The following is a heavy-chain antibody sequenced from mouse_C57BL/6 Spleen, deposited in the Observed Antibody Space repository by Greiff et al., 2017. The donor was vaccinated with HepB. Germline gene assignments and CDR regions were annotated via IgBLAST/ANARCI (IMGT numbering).Heavy chain of an antibody. D-gene: IGHD3-2*02. CDR3: ARQGQLRLGHYYAMDY. J-gene: IGHJ4*01. CDR2: IWSDGST. CDR1: GFSLTSYG. V-gene: IGHV2-6-1*01. Sequence: QVQLVESGPGLVAPSQSLSITCTVSGFSLTSYGVHWVRQPPGKGLEWLVVIWSDGSTTYNSALKSRLSISKDNSKSQVFLKMNSLQTDDTAMYYCARQGQLRLGHYYAMDYWGQGTSVTVSS.